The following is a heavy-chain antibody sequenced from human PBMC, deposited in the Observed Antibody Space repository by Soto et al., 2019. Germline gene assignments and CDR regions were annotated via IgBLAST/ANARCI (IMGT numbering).Heavy chain of an antibody. D-gene: IGHD6-13*01. V-gene: IGHV4-59*01. CDR2: TYYSGST. CDR3: ARVRGTAGKRYFDY. Sequence: SETLSLTCTVSGGSMIAYYWNWMRQPPGKGLQWIGYTYYSGSTTYNPSLKSRVTISVDSSKNQFSLKLDSVTPADTAVYYCARVRGTAGKRYFDYWGPGTLVTAPQ. J-gene: IGHJ4*02. CDR1: GGSMIAYY.